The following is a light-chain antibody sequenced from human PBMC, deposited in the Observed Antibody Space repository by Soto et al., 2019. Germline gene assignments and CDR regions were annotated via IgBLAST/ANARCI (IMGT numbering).Light chain of an antibody. CDR1: SSNIGAPYD. Sequence: QSVLTQPPSVSGTPGQTVVISCSGSSSNIGAPYDVNWSRQIPGTAPKLLIYGNHNPPSGVPERFSGSKSGTSTTLAITRQQAEDEADYYCQSYDGRLSGYVFGTGTKVTV. CDR3: QSYDGRLSGYV. V-gene: IGLV1-40*01. J-gene: IGLJ1*01. CDR2: GNH.